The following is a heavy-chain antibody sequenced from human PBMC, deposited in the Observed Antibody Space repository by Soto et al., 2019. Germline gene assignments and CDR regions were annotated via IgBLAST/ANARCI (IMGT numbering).Heavy chain of an antibody. Sequence: GGSLRLSCAASGFTFSSYGMHWVRQAPGKGLEWVAVISYDGSNKYYADSVKGRFTISRDNSKNALYLQMNSLRAEDTAVYYCAKGTTVTTGWGQGTLVTVSS. J-gene: IGHJ4*02. V-gene: IGHV3-30*18. CDR1: GFTFSSYG. CDR3: AKGTTVTTG. CDR2: ISYDGSNK. D-gene: IGHD4-17*01.